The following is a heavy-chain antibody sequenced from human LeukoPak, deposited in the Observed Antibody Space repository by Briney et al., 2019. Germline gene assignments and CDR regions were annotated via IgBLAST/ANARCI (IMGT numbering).Heavy chain of an antibody. V-gene: IGHV4-39*07. J-gene: IGHJ4*02. CDR1: GGSISSSSYY. CDR3: PRGLIIGTTSPFDY. CDR2: IYYSGST. D-gene: IGHD1-7*01. Sequence: SETLSLTCTVSGGSISSSSYYWGWIRQPPGKGLEWIGSIYYSGSTYYNPSLKSRVTISVDTSKNQFSLKLSSVTAADTAVYYCPRGLIIGTTSPFDYWGQGTLVTVSS.